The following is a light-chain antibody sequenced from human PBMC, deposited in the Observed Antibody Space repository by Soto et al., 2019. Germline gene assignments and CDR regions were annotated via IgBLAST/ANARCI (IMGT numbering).Light chain of an antibody. CDR2: GAS. CDR1: QSVSNY. Sequence: PGEIATLSCRASQSVSNYLVWYQQKPGQAARLLIYGASSRATGVPDRFSGSGSGTELTITISRLEPEDFAVYYGQQYGTSPQTFGQGTKVDIK. CDR3: QQYGTSPQT. J-gene: IGKJ1*01. V-gene: IGKV3-20*01.